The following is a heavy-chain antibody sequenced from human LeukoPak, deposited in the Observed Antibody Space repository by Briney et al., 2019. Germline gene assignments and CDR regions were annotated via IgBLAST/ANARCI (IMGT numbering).Heavy chain of an antibody. J-gene: IGHJ4*02. V-gene: IGHV4-61*01. CDR2: IYYSGST. CDR3: ARVRRRDGYQTLDY. Sequence: PSETLSLTCSVSGYSISSGYYWSWIRQPPGKGPEWIGYIYYSGSTNYNPSLKSRVTISVDTSKNQFSLKLSSVTAADTAVYYCARVRRRDGYQTLDYWGQGTLVTVSS. CDR1: GYSISSGYY. D-gene: IGHD5-24*01.